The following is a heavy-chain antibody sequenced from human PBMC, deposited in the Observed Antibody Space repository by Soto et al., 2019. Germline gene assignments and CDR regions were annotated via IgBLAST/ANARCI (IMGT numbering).Heavy chain of an antibody. D-gene: IGHD3-10*01. CDR3: ARGSRISLVRGASTFDY. CDR2: INPSGGIT. V-gene: IGHV1-46*01. CDR1: GYSFTTYN. Sequence: QVQLVQSGAEVKNPGASVHISCKASGYSFTTYNIHWVRQAPGQGLEWMGIINPSGGITNYPQKFQGRVTVTRDTSTSTVYVEVSSLSFDDTAVYYCARGSRISLVRGASTFDYWGQGTLVTVSS. J-gene: IGHJ4*02.